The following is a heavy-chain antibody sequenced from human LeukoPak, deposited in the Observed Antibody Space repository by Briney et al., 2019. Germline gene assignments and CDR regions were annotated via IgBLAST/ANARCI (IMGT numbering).Heavy chain of an antibody. CDR2: VYTSGNT. CDR3: ARERDFLTGDYGITAFYFDY. D-gene: IGHD3-9*01. V-gene: IGHV4-4*07. Sequence: SETPSLXCTVSGASISTYYWSWIRQSAGRGLEWIGRVYTSGNTNYNPSLKSRVTMSVDTSKNQFSLKVRSVTAADMAVYYCARERDFLTGDYGITAFYFDYWGQGTLVTVSS. CDR1: GASISTYY. J-gene: IGHJ4*02.